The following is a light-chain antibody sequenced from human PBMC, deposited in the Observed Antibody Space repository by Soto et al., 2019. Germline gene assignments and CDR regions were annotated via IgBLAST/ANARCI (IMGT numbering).Light chain of an antibody. CDR3: QQYASSPLT. V-gene: IGKV3-20*01. CDR2: DAP. Sequence: EIVLTQSPGTLSLSPGERATLSCRASQSVGRNYLAWYQQKPGQAPRLLIYDAPSRATGIPDRFSGRGSGTDFTLTISRLEPEDFAVYYCQQYASSPLTFGGGTKVDMK. J-gene: IGKJ4*01. CDR1: QSVGRNY.